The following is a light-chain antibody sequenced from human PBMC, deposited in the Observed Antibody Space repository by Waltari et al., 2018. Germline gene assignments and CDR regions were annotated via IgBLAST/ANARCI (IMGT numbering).Light chain of an antibody. Sequence: DIQMTQSPSTLSASVGDRVTITCRASQTISSWLSWYQQKPGKVPKLLIYKASSLESGVPSRFCGSGSGREFTLTISSLQPDDFATYYCQQYSTYPYAFGQGTRLEIK. CDR1: QTISSW. V-gene: IGKV1-5*03. J-gene: IGKJ2*01. CDR2: KAS. CDR3: QQYSTYPYA.